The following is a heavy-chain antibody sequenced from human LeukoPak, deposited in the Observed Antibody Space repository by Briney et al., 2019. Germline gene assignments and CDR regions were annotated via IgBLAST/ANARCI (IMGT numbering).Heavy chain of an antibody. CDR3: AKADDYAGDY. CDR2: ISGSGGST. V-gene: IGHV3-23*01. Sequence: GGSLRLSCAASGFTFSSYAMSWVRQAPGKGLEWVSAISGSGGSTYCADSVKGRFTISRDNSKSTLYLQMNSLRAEDTAVYYCAKADDYAGDYWGQGTLVTVSS. D-gene: IGHD4-17*01. J-gene: IGHJ4*02. CDR1: GFTFSSYA.